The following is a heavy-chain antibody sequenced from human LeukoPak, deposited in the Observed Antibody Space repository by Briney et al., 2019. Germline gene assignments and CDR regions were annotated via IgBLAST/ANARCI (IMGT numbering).Heavy chain of an antibody. CDR3: AIVARAAGTDY. V-gene: IGHV3-23*01. CDR1: VFTFSRYG. J-gene: IGHJ4*02. Sequence: GGSLRLSCAASVFTFSRYGLSCVRDAPGRGLERVSAISGSGANTYYADSLKGRFTISRDNSKNTLYLQMNSLRAEDTAVYYFAIVARAAGTDYWGQGTLVTASS. D-gene: IGHD6-13*01. CDR2: ISGSGANT.